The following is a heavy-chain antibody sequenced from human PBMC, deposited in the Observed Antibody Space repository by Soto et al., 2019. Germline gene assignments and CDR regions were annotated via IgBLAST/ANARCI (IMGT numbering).Heavy chain of an antibody. D-gene: IGHD6-13*01. CDR2: ISGSGGST. CDR3: AKGSLGGVSSGIAAAGTPYYYYGMDV. Sequence: GGSLRLSCAASGFTFSSYAMSWVRQAPGKGLEWVSAISGSGGSTYYADSVKGRFTISRDNSKNTLYLQMNSLRAEDTAVYYCAKGSLGGVSSGIAAAGTPYYYYGMDVWGQGTTVTVSS. J-gene: IGHJ6*02. V-gene: IGHV3-23*01. CDR1: GFTFSSYA.